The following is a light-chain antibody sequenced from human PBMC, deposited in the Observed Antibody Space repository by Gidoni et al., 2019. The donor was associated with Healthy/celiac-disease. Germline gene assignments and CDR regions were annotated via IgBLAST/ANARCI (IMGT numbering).Light chain of an antibody. Sequence: DIQMTKSPSSLSASVGDRVTITCRASQGIGNDLGWCQQKPGKAPKRLIYAASSLKSGVPSRFSGSGSGTEFTLTISSLQPDDFATYYCLQHNSSPRTFGRGTKLEI. J-gene: IGKJ2*02. CDR3: LQHNSSPRT. CDR1: QGIGND. CDR2: AAS. V-gene: IGKV1-17*01.